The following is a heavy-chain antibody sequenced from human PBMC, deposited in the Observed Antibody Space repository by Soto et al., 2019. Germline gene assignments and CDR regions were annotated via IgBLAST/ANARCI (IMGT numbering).Heavy chain of an antibody. J-gene: IGHJ6*02. V-gene: IGHV3-21*01. CDR2: ITSGSSFI. D-gene: IGHD2-8*01. CDR3: ARSQRNGAMDV. CDR1: TFTINTYS. Sequence: GGSLRLSCVASTFTINTYSLNWVLQAPGKGLEWVSSITSGSSFIDYADSVKGRFTISRDDAKNSLFLQMSSLRADDTAVYYCARSQRNGAMDVWGQGTTVTVSS.